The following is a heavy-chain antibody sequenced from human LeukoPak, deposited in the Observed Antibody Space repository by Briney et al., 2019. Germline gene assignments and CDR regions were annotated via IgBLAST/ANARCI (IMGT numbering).Heavy chain of an antibody. D-gene: IGHD3/OR15-3a*01. CDR3: AKVDSANTYDY. Sequence: ASVKVSCKASGYTFTSYAMHWVRQAPGQGLEWMGWINIGDGNTKSSQKFQDRVTITRDTSASTAYMELSSLRSEDTAVYYCAKVDSANTYDYWGQGTLVTVSS. CDR1: GYTFTSYA. V-gene: IGHV1-3*04. J-gene: IGHJ4*02. CDR2: INIGDGNT.